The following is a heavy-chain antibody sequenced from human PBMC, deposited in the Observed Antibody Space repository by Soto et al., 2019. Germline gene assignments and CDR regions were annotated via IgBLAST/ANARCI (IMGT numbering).Heavy chain of an antibody. CDR3: TTDGFFHYWSGYYISDYYYGMDV. Sequence: GGSLRLSCAASGFTFSNAWMNWVRQAPGKGLEWVGRIKSKTDGGTTDYAAPVKGRFTISRDDSKNTLYLQMNSLKTEDTAVYYCTTDGFFHYWSGYYISDYYYGMDVWGQGTTVTVSS. D-gene: IGHD3-3*02. CDR1: GFTFSNAW. CDR2: IKSKTDGGTT. J-gene: IGHJ6*02. V-gene: IGHV3-15*07.